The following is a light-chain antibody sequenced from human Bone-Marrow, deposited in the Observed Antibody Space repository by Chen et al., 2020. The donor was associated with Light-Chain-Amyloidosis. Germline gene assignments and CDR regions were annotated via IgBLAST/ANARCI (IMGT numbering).Light chain of an antibody. CDR3: QVWDSISDHSVV. V-gene: IGLV3-21*03. CDR2: DDT. J-gene: IGLJ2*01. Sequence: SYVLTQPPSVSVAPGKTASFTCGGNNIGSKTVHGYQEKPGQAAVLVFYDDTQQPSGIPQRFSGYNCGNTATLTISGVGAGDEAEYCCQVWDSISDHSVVFGGWTKLTVL. CDR1: NIGSKT.